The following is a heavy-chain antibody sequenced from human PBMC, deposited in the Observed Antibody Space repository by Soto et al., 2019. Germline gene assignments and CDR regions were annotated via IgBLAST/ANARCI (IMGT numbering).Heavy chain of an antibody. CDR1: GGYGIGRGCY. J-gene: IGHJ6*02. Sequence: SLSWSVAGGYGIGRGCYWSWIRQPPGKGLEWLGYIYFSGDTYYKPSLKSRVSISLDTSKNQFSLKLSSVTAADTAVYYCARAVWLYGMDLSAQRSTVTV. D-gene: IGHD1-20*01. V-gene: IGHV4-30-4*08. CDR3: ARAVWLYGMDL. CDR2: IYFSGDT.